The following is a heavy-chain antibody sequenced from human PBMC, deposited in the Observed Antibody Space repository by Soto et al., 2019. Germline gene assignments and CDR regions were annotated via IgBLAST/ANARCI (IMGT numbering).Heavy chain of an antibody. CDR1: GGSISSSSYY. D-gene: IGHD6-13*01. CDR2: IYYSGST. J-gene: IGHJ5*02. Sequence: SETLSLTCTVSGGSISSSSYYWGWIRQPPGKGLEWIGSIYYSGSTYYNPSLKSRVTISVDTSKNQFSLKLSSVTAADTAVYYCASRPPLPYSSSWYRAGWFDPWGQGTLVTVSS. CDR3: ASRPPLPYSSSWYRAGWFDP. V-gene: IGHV4-39*01.